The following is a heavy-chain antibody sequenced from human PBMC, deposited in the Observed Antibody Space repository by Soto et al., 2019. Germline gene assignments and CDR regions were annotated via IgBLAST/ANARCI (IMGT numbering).Heavy chain of an antibody. CDR1: GFTFSSYW. D-gene: IGHD6-19*01. CDR3: ARESFSGWYDARKDWFDP. Sequence: GGSLRLSCAASGFTFSSYWMHWVRQAPGKGLVWVSRINSDGSSTAYADSVKGRFTISRDNTKNMVYLQMNSLRVEDTAVYYCARESFSGWYDARKDWFDPWGQGTLVTVSS. CDR2: INSDGSST. V-gene: IGHV3-74*01. J-gene: IGHJ5*02.